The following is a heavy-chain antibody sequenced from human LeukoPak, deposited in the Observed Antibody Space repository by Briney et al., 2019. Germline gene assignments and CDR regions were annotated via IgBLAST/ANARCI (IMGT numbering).Heavy chain of an antibody. CDR1: GGSFSGHY. Sequence: SETLSLTCAVYGGSFSGHYWSWIRQPPGKGLEWIGEINHSGSTNYNPSLKSRVTISVDTSKNQFSLKLSSVTAADTAVYYCASGFSGSYKRFDYWGQGTLVTVSS. V-gene: IGHV4-34*01. CDR3: ASGFSGSYKRFDY. CDR2: INHSGST. J-gene: IGHJ4*02. D-gene: IGHD1-26*01.